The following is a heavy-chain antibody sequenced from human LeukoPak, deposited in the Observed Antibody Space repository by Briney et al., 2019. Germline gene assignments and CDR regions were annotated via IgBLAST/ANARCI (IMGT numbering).Heavy chain of an antibody. CDR1: GGSFSGYY. D-gene: IGHD3-3*01. Sequence: SETLSLTCAVYGGSFSGYYWSWIRQPPGKGLEWIGEINHSGSTNYNPSLKSRVTISVDTSKNQFSLKLSSVTAADAAVYYCARGYDFWSGYYRQNWFDPWGQGTLVTVSS. CDR2: INHSGST. CDR3: ARGYDFWSGYYRQNWFDP. J-gene: IGHJ5*02. V-gene: IGHV4-34*01.